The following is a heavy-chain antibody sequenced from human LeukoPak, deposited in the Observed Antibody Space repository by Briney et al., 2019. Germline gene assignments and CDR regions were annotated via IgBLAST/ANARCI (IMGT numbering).Heavy chain of an antibody. D-gene: IGHD1-1*01. J-gene: IGHJ4*02. CDR1: GFTFSSNA. V-gene: IGHV3-30-3*01. Sequence: GGSLRPSCAASGFTFSSNAIRWVRQAPGKGLEWVAEISYDGGNTYYADSVKGRFTISRDNSKNTLYLQMNSLRAEDTAVYYCAKEGTGIHFDYWGQGTLVTVSS. CDR2: ISYDGGNT. CDR3: AKEGTGIHFDY.